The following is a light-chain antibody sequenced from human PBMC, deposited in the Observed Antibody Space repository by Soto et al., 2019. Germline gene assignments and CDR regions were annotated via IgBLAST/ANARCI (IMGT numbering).Light chain of an antibody. CDR1: QTLRSGY. J-gene: IGKJ1*01. CDR3: HQYGSSPRA. V-gene: IGKV3-20*01. Sequence: MVLPQSPGTLSLSPGDRATLSCRASQTLRSGYLAWYQHKPGQAPRLLIYDVSSRTPGTPDRFSGSGSGTDFTLTISRLEPEDFAVYYCHQYGSSPRAFCQGTKVDIK. CDR2: DVS.